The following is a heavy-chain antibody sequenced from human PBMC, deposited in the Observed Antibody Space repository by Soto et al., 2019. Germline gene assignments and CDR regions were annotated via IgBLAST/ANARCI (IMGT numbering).Heavy chain of an antibody. J-gene: IGHJ4*02. CDR3: ARESAPYYYGSGAYYFDY. CDR1: GFTFSSYG. Sequence: QVQLVESGGGVVQPGRSLRLSCAASGFTFSSYGMHWVRQAPGKGLEWVAVIWYDGSNKYYADSVKDRFTISRDNSKNTLYLQMNSLRAEDTAVYYCARESAPYYYGSGAYYFDYWGQGTLVTVSS. V-gene: IGHV3-33*01. CDR2: IWYDGSNK. D-gene: IGHD3-10*01.